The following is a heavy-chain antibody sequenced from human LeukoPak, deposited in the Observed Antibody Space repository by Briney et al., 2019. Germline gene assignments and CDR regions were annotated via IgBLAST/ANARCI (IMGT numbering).Heavy chain of an antibody. CDR3: ARDRAPQHYYYDSSGPGFDP. D-gene: IGHD3-22*01. CDR2: INPNSGGT. V-gene: IGHV1-2*04. Sequence: ASVKVSFKASGYTFTGYYMHWVRQAPGQGLEWMGWINPNSGGTNYAQKFQGWVTMTRDTSISTAYMELSRLRSDDTAVYYCARDRAPQHYYYDSSGPGFDPWGQGTLVTVSP. CDR1: GYTFTGYY. J-gene: IGHJ5*02.